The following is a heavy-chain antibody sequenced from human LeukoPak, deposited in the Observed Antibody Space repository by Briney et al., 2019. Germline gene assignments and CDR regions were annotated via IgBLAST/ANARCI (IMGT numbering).Heavy chain of an antibody. Sequence: PSETLSLTCAVYGGSFSGYYWSWIRQPPGKGREWIGEINHSGSTNYNPSLKSRVTISVDTSKNQFSLKLSSVTAADTAVYYCARGLHDYAATGAFDYWGQGTLVTVSS. CDR3: ARGLHDYAATGAFDY. CDR2: INHSGST. D-gene: IGHD4-17*01. CDR1: GGSFSGYY. J-gene: IGHJ4*02. V-gene: IGHV4-34*01.